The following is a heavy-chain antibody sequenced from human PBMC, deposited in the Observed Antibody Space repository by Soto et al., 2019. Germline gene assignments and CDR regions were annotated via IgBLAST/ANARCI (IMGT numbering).Heavy chain of an antibody. CDR1: GCSFTSYW. V-gene: IGHV5-51*01. J-gene: IGHJ6*02. CDR2: IYPLDSDT. D-gene: IGHD2-15*01. Sequence: GESLKISCTGSGCSFTSYWIGWVRQMPGKGLEWMGIIYPLDSDTRYSPSFQGQFSISSAKSSSTAYLQWSNLKASDIAVYYWARVFWGGGGSCYPSNYYYGMDVWGQGSTVIASS. CDR3: ARVFWGGGGSCYPSNYYYGMDV.